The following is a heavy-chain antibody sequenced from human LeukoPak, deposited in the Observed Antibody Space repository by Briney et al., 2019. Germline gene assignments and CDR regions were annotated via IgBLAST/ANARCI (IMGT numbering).Heavy chain of an antibody. CDR1: GYTFTGYY. CDR3: ARGITIFGLVITSYFDP. D-gene: IGHD3-3*01. CDR2: INRNSGGT. V-gene: IGHV1-2*02. Sequence: ASVKVSCKASGYTFTGYYMHWVRQAPGQGLEWMGWINRNSGGTNYAQKFQGRVTMTRDTSISTAYMELSRLRYDDTAVYYCARGITIFGLVITSYFDPRGQGTLVTVSS. J-gene: IGHJ5*02.